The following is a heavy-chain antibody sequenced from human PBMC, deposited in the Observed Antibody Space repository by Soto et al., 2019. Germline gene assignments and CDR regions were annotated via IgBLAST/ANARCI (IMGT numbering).Heavy chain of an antibody. CDR1: GFTFSSYG. Sequence: GGSVRLSCAASGFTFSSYGMHWVRQAPGKGLEWVAVISYDGSNKYYADSVKGRFTISRDNSKNTLYLQMNSLRAEDTAVYYCAKDGTAARPGSYFDYSGQVTLVTVSS. V-gene: IGHV3-30*18. CDR2: ISYDGSNK. D-gene: IGHD6-6*01. J-gene: IGHJ4*02. CDR3: AKDGTAARPGSYFDY.